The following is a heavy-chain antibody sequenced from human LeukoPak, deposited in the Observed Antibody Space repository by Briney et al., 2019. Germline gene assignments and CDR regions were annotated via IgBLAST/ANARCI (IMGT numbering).Heavy chain of an antibody. CDR1: GGSISSGSYY. CDR2: IYTSGST. D-gene: IGHD2-2*01. J-gene: IGHJ5*02. V-gene: IGHV4-61*02. Sequence: PSETLSLTCTVSGGSISSGSYYWSWIRQPAGKGLEWIGRIYTSGSTNYNPSLKSRVTMSVDTSKNQFSLKLSSVTAADTAVYYCARDTPSHPRYNWFDPWGQGTLVTVSS. CDR3: ARDTPSHPRYNWFDP.